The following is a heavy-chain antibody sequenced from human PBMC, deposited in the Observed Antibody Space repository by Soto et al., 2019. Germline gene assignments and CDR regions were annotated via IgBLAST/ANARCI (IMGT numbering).Heavy chain of an antibody. CDR2: IYYNGNA. CDR1: GGSISSRGDY. CDR3: AKSGGIIVIPDY. J-gene: IGHJ4*02. Sequence: PSETLSLTCFVSGGSISSRGDYWVWIRQSPGKGLEWIGNIYYNGNAYYNPSFKSRCTISVDTSKNQFSLTLRSVTAADTAVYCCAKSGGIIVIPDYWGQGTRVTVSS. V-gene: IGHV4-39*01. D-gene: IGHD3-16*02.